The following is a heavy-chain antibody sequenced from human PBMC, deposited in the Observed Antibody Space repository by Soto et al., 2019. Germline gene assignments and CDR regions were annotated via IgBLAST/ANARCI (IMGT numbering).Heavy chain of an antibody. CDR3: AREGVAAGFWNYYYGMDV. J-gene: IGHJ6*02. V-gene: IGHV3-7*01. CDR2: IKQDGSEK. Sequence: GGSLRLSCAASGFTFSSYWMSWVRQAPGKGLEWVANIKQDGSEKYYVDSVKGRFTISRDNAKNSLYLQMNSLRAEDTAVYYCAREGVAAGFWNYYYGMDVWGQGTTVTVSS. CDR1: GFTFSSYW. D-gene: IGHD6-13*01.